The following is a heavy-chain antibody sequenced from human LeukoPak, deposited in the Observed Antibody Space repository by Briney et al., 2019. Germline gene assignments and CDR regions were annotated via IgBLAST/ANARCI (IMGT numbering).Heavy chain of an antibody. CDR2: FSYSGYN. D-gene: IGHD4/OR15-4a*01. CDR3: AIRQGASDFWFDP. Sequence: SETLSLTCTVSGGSISSGDYYWSWIRQSPGKGLEWIGSFSYSGYNDYNPSLKSRVTISVDTSKNQFLLKLNSVTTADTAVYYCAIRQGASDFWFDPWGQGTLVTVSS. V-gene: IGHV4-61*08. J-gene: IGHJ5*02. CDR1: GGSISSGDYY.